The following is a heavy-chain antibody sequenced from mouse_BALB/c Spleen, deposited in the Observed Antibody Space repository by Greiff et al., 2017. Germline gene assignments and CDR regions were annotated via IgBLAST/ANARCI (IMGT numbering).Heavy chain of an antibody. CDR1: GYTFTDYN. V-gene: IGHV1-18*01. J-gene: IGHJ4*01. CDR3: ARVRTTVVAPYAMDY. Sequence: VQLEQSGPELVKPGASVKIPCKASGYTFTDYNMDWVKQSHGKSLEWIGDINPNNGGTIYNQKFKGKATLTVDKSSSTAYMELRSLTSEDTAVYYCARVRTTVVAPYAMDYWGQGTSVTVSS. D-gene: IGHD1-1*01. CDR2: INPNNGGT.